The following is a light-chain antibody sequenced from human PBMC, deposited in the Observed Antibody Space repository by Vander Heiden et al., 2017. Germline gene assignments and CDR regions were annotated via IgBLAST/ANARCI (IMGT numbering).Light chain of an antibody. CDR2: DAS. Sequence: EIVLTQSPATLSLSPGARATLSSRASQCVSSYLDLYQQKPGQAPRLLIFDASNRATGIPARFSGSGSGTDFTLTIGSLEPEDFALYHCQQRSNWPLTFGGGTKVEIK. CDR3: QQRSNWPLT. V-gene: IGKV3-11*01. J-gene: IGKJ4*01. CDR1: QCVSSY.